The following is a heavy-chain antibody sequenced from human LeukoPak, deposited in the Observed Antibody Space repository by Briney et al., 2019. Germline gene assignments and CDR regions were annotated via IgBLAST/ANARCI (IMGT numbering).Heavy chain of an antibody. CDR1: GFTISNNY. CDR2: IYSGGFT. V-gene: IGHV3-66*01. CDR3: AREGGSAKYYFDY. J-gene: IGHJ4*02. Sequence: GGSLRLSCAASGFTISNNYIRWLRQAPGKGLEWVSHIYSGGFTQFAGSVRGRFTMSRDSSKNTLYLQMNSLRAEDTAVYYCAREGGSAKYYFDYWGQGTLVTVSS. D-gene: IGHD1-26*01.